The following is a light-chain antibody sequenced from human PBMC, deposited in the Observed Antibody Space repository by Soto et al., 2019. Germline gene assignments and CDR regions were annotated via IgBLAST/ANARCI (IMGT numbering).Light chain of an antibody. V-gene: IGKV1-27*01. CDR3: QKYNRAPLT. CDR2: AAS. J-gene: IGKJ4*01. CDR1: QDISNY. Sequence: DIQMTQSPSSLSVSVGDTVTITCRASQDISNYLAWYQQKPGRVPRLLIYAASTLQSGVPARFSAIGSGTYFTLTISSLQPEDVATYYCQKYNRAPLTFGGGTKVAIK.